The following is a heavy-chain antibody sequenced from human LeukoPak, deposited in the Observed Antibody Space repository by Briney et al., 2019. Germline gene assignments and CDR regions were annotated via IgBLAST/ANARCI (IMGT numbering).Heavy chain of an antibody. Sequence: GGSLRLSCAASGFTFSTYNMNWVRQAPGKGLEWVSSISSSSNYIYYADSVKGRFTISRDNAKNSLYLQMNSLRAEDTAVYYCARDQYCSSTSCYDYYMDVWGKGTTVTVSS. V-gene: IGHV3-21*01. CDR2: ISSSSNYI. CDR3: ARDQYCSSTSCYDYYMDV. J-gene: IGHJ6*03. CDR1: GFTFSTYN. D-gene: IGHD2-2*01.